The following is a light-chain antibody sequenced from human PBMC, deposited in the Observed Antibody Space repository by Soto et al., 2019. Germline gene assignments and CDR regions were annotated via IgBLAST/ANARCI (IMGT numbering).Light chain of an antibody. CDR3: QQYGSSSWT. CDR1: QSVSSS. Sequence: EIVLTQSPATLSLSPGERATLSCRASQSVSSSLAWYQQKPGQAPRLLIYDASNRATGIPARFSGSGSGTDFTLTISSLEPEDFAVYYCQQYGSSSWTFGQGTKVDIK. CDR2: DAS. V-gene: IGKV3-11*01. J-gene: IGKJ1*01.